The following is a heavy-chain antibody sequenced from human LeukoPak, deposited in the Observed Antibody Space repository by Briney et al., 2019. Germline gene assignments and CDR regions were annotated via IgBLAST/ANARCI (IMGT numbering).Heavy chain of an antibody. CDR3: ARGGHGYCSGGSCYSGGVGYYFDY. V-gene: IGHV4-34*01. D-gene: IGHD2-15*01. J-gene: IGHJ4*02. CDR1: GGSFSGYY. Sequence: SETLSLTCAVYGGSFSGYYWSWIRQPPGKGLEGIGEINHSGSTNYNPSLKSRVTISVDTSKNQFSLKLSSVTAADTAVYYCARGGHGYCSGGSCYSGGVGYYFDYWGQGTLVTVSS. CDR2: INHSGST.